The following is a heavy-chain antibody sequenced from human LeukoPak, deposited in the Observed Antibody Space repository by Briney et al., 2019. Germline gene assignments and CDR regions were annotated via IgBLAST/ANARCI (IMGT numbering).Heavy chain of an antibody. J-gene: IGHJ4*02. Sequence: PSEALSLTCAVYGGSFSGYYWSWIRQPPGKGLEWIGEINHSGSTNYNPSLKSRVTISVDTSKNQFSLKLSSVTAADTAVYCCARAGGIRLGYWGQGTLVTVSS. D-gene: IGHD1-14*01. CDR2: INHSGST. CDR1: GGSFSGYY. V-gene: IGHV4-34*01. CDR3: ARAGGIRLGY.